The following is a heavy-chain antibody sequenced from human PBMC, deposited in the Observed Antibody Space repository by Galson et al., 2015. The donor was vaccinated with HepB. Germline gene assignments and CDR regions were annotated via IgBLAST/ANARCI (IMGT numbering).Heavy chain of an antibody. CDR3: ATVPAAIYYFDY. CDR1: GYTFTSYG. J-gene: IGHJ4*02. V-gene: IGHV1-18*04. CDR2: ISAYNGNT. D-gene: IGHD2-2*01. Sequence: SVKVSCKASGYTFTSYGISWVRQAPGQGLEWMGWISAYNGNTNYAQKLQGRVTMTTDTSTSTAYMELRSLRSDDTAVYYCATVPAAIYYFDYWGQGTLVTVSS.